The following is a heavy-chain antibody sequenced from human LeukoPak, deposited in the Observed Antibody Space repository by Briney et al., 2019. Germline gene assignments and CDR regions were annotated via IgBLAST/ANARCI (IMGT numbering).Heavy chain of an antibody. J-gene: IGHJ4*02. CDR1: GGSISSYY. CDR3: ARARGGEYFDY. CDR2: IYYSGST. D-gene: IGHD3-10*01. Sequence: SETLSLTCTVSGGSISSYYCSWIRQPPGKGLEWIGYIYYSGSTNYNPSLKSRVTISVDTSKNQFPLKLSSVTAADTAVYYCARARGGEYFDYWGQGTLVTVSS. V-gene: IGHV4-59*01.